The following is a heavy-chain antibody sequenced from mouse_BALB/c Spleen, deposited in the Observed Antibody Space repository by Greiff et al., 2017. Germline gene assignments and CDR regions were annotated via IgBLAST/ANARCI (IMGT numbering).Heavy chain of an antibody. J-gene: IGHJ2*01. Sequence: QVQLKQSGAELMKPGASVKISCKATGYTFSSYWIEWVKQRPGHGLEWIGEILPGSGSTNYNEKFKGKATFTADTSSNTAYMQLSSLTSEDSAVYYCARWGDYYGSFDYWGQGTTLTVSS. V-gene: IGHV1-9*01. CDR2: ILPGSGST. CDR1: GYTFSSYW. D-gene: IGHD1-2*01. CDR3: ARWGDYYGSFDY.